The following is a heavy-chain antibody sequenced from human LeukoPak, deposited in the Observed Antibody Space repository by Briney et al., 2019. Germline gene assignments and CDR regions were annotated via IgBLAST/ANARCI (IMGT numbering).Heavy chain of an antibody. D-gene: IGHD6-13*01. J-gene: IGHJ4*02. V-gene: IGHV4-38-2*01. CDR3: ARGGAAAGTPNFDS. Sequence: PSETLSLTCAVSGYSISSGYYWGWIQQPPGKGLEWIGDIYHSGRTYYNPSLKSRVTISVDTSMNQLSLKLSSVTAADTAVYYCARGGAAAGTPNFDSWGQGTLVTVSS. CDR2: IYHSGRT. CDR1: GYSISSGYY.